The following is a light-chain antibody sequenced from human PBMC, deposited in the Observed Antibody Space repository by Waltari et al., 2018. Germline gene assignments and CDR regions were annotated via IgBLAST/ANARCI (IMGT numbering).Light chain of an antibody. Sequence: QSVLTQPPSASGTPGQSVTISCSGSSSNIGSNYGYWYQQLPGTAPNLLVYRNQQRPPGAPVRFSGSKSRTSASLAISGRRSEDEDDYYCAAWDDSLSGWVFGGGTKLPVL. CDR2: RNQ. CDR3: AAWDDSLSGWV. J-gene: IGLJ3*02. CDR1: SSNIGSNY. V-gene: IGLV1-47*01.